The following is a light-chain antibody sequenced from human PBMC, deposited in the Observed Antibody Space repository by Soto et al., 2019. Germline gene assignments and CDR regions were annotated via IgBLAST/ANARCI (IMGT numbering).Light chain of an antibody. CDR1: QGISNY. V-gene: IGKV1-27*01. CDR2: AAS. J-gene: IGKJ1*01. Sequence: DIQMTQSPSSLSASVGDRVTITCRASQGISNYLAWYQQKPGKVPKLLIYAASTLQSGVPSRVSGSGSGTDFPLTISSLQPEDVATYYCQKYNSAPWTFGQGTKVAIK. CDR3: QKYNSAPWT.